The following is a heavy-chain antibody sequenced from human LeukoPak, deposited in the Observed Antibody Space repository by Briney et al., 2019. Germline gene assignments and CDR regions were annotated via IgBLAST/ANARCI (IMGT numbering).Heavy chain of an antibody. CDR1: GGTFSSYT. D-gene: IGHD3-3*01. V-gene: IGHV1-69*02. J-gene: IGHJ3*02. Sequence: SVKVSCXASGGTFSSYTISWVRQAPGQGLEWMGRIIPILGIANYAQKFQGRVTITADKSTSTAYMELSSLRSEDTAVYYCARGGEVNDFWSGYYGNHDAFDIWGQATMVTVSS. CDR3: ARGGEVNDFWSGYYGNHDAFDI. CDR2: IIPILGIA.